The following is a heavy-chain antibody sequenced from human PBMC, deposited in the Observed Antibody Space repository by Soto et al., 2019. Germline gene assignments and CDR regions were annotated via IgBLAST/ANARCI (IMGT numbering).Heavy chain of an antibody. J-gene: IGHJ3*02. CDR2: FDPEDGET. CDR3: ATRFLEWLLSYDAFDI. D-gene: IGHD3-3*01. V-gene: IGHV1-24*01. CDR1: GYTLTELS. Sequence: GASVKVSCKVSGYTLTELSMHWVRQAPGKGLEWMGGFDPEDGETIYAQKFQGRVTMTEDTSTDTAYMELSSLRSEDTAVYYCATRFLEWLLSYDAFDIWGHGTMVTVSS.